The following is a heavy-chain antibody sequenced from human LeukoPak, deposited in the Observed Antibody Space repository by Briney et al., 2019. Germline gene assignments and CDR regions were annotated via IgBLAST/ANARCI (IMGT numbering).Heavy chain of an antibody. V-gene: IGHV4-34*01. J-gene: IGHJ4*02. CDR3: ARDSPLPSSIAVAGGFDY. Sequence: SETLSLTCAVYGGSFSGYYWSWIRQPPGKGLEWIGEINHSGSTNYNPSLKSRVTISVDTSKNQFSLKLSSVTAADTAVYYCARDSPLPSSIAVAGGFDYWGQGTLVTVSS. CDR2: INHSGST. CDR1: GGSFSGYY. D-gene: IGHD6-19*01.